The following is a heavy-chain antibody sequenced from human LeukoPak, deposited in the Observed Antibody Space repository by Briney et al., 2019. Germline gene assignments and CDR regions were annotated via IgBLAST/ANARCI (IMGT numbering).Heavy chain of an antibody. D-gene: IGHD5-12*01. Sequence: ASVKVSCKASGYTFTSYGISWVRQAPGQGLEWMGWISAYNGNTNYAQKLQGRVTMTTDTSTSTAYMELRSLRSDDTAVYYCARGSGYDYHYYYYGRDVWGKGTRVTVSS. J-gene: IGHJ6*04. CDR1: GYTFTSYG. V-gene: IGHV1-18*01. CDR3: ARGSGYDYHYYYYGRDV. CDR2: ISAYNGNT.